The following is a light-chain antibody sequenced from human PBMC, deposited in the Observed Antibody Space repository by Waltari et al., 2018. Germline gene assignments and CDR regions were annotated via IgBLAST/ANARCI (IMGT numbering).Light chain of an antibody. CDR1: QGISSY. V-gene: IGKV1-9*01. CDR3: QQLNSYPHT. J-gene: IGKJ2*01. Sequence: IQLTQSPSSLSAPVGDRVTITCRASQGISSYLAWYQQKPGKAPKLLIYAASTLQTGVPSRFSGSGSGTEFTLTISSLQPEDFATYYCQQLNSYPHTFGQETKLEIK. CDR2: AAS.